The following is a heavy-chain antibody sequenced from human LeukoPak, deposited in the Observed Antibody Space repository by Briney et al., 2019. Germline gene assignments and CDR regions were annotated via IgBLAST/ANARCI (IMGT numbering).Heavy chain of an antibody. V-gene: IGHV3-30*02. J-gene: IGHJ4*02. Sequence: GGSLRLSCAASGFTFSSYGMHWVRQAPGKGLEWVAFIRYDGSNKYYADSVKGRFTISRDNSKNTLYLQMNSLRAEDTAVYYCAKIPREGYSSSWSQLDYWGQGTLVTVSS. CDR3: AKIPREGYSSSWSQLDY. CDR1: GFTFSSYG. D-gene: IGHD6-13*01. CDR2: IRYDGSNK.